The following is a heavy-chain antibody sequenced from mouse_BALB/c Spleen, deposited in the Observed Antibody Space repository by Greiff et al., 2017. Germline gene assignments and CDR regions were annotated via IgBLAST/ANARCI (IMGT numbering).Heavy chain of an antibody. J-gene: IGHJ4*01. CDR1: GYTFTDYV. CDR2: IYPGSGST. CDR3: ARYYRYEFPYYAMDY. V-gene: IGHV1-77*01. Sequence: VQLVESGPELVKPGASVKMSCKASGYTFTDYVISWVKQRTGQGLEWIGEIYPGSGSTYYNEKFKGKATLTADKSSNTAYMQLSSLTSEDSAVYFCARYYRYEFPYYAMDYWGQGTSVTVSS. D-gene: IGHD2-14*01.